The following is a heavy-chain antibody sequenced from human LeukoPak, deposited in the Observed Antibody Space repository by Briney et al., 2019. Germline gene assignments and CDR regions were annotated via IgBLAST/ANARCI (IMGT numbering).Heavy chain of an antibody. J-gene: IGHJ4*02. Sequence: GGSLRLSCAASGFTFSNAWMTWVRQAPGKGLEWVGRIKGKIDGGTADYAAPVKGRFTISRDDSKNTLYLQMNSLKTEDTAVYYCTSTLGYWGQGTLVTVSS. CDR3: TSTLGY. CDR2: IKGKIDGGTA. D-gene: IGHD7-27*01. V-gene: IGHV3-15*01. CDR1: GFTFSNAW.